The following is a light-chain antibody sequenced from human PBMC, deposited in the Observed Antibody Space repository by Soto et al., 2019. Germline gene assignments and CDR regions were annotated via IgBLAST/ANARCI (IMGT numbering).Light chain of an antibody. CDR1: QTISSNY. Sequence: EIVLTQSPGTLSVSPGERATLSCRASQTISSNYLAWYQQKPGQAPSLLIYGASSRATGIPDRFSGSGSGTDFTLTNSTLEPEDSAIYYCQQYVSWTFGQGTTVEIK. CDR3: QQYVSWT. CDR2: GAS. J-gene: IGKJ1*01. V-gene: IGKV3-20*01.